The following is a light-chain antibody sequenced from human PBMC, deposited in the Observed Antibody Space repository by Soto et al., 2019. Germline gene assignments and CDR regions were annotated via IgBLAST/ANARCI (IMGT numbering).Light chain of an antibody. J-gene: IGLJ3*02. CDR1: SGHRSYI. Sequence: QLVLTQSSSASGFLGSSVKLTCTLDSGHRSYIIAWHQHQPGKAPRFLMRLENSGSLKKGSGVPDRFSGSSSGSARYLIISNLQSEDEAEYYCETWNSNSRVFGGGTKLTVL. CDR2: LENSGSL. CDR3: ETWNSNSRV. V-gene: IGLV4-60*03.